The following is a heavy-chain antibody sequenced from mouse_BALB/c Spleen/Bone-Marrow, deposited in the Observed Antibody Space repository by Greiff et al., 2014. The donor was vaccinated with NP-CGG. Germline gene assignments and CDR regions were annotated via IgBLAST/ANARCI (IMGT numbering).Heavy chain of an antibody. CDR3: ARGTGYALDY. J-gene: IGHJ4*01. CDR2: IHPNYDST. CDR1: SYTFTDYN. D-gene: IGHD4-1*01. V-gene: IGHV1-18*01. Sequence: VQLQQSGAELVKPGASVKISCKASSYTFTDYNLDWVKQSHGKSLEWIGDIHPNYDSTTYNQKFKGKATLTVNKSSSTAYMELRSPTSEDTAVYYCARGTGYALDYWGQGTSVTVSS.